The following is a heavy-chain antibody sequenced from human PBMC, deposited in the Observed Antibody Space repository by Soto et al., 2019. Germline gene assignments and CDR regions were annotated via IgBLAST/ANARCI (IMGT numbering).Heavy chain of an antibody. CDR3: ARDFGSLGPTIDY. J-gene: IGHJ4*02. CDR1: GFTFSSYA. D-gene: IGHD1-26*01. Sequence: QVQLVESGGGVVQPGRSLRLSCAASGFTFSSYAMHWVRQAPGKGLEWVAVISYDGSNKNYADSVKGRFTISRDKSKNTLYLQMNSLRAEDTAVYYCARDFGSLGPTIDYWGQGTLVTVSS. V-gene: IGHV3-30-3*01. CDR2: ISYDGSNK.